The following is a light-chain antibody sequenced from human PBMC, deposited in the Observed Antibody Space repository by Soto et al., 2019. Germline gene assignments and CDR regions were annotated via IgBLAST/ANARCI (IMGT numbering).Light chain of an antibody. Sequence: QSALTQPASVSGSPGQSITISCTGTSSDVGGYNSVSWYQQHPGKAPKLMIYDVNNRPSGVSNRFSGSKSGNTASLTISGLQTEDEADYYCSSYTSSITLVFGGGTKLTVL. J-gene: IGLJ2*01. V-gene: IGLV2-14*01. CDR3: SSYTSSITLV. CDR2: DVN. CDR1: SSDVGGYNS.